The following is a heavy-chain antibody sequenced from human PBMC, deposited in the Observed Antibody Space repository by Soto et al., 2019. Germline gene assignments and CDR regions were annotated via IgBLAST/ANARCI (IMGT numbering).Heavy chain of an antibody. CDR2: IKSRTNRQTT. CDR1: GFTFSNAW. Sequence: GGSLRLSCAASGFTFSNAWMSWVGQAQGKGLEWVGRIKSRTNRQTTDYAAPVKGRFTISRDYSKNTLYLQMNSLRTEDTAVYYCTTDDPINRSWGQGTLVTVSS. J-gene: IGHJ5*02. CDR3: TTDDPINRS. V-gene: IGHV3-15*01.